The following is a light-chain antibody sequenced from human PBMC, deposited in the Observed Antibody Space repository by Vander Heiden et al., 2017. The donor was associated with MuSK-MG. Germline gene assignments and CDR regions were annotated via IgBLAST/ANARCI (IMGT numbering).Light chain of an antibody. Sequence: ESVLTQSPGTLSLSPGERATPSCRASQSVSSSYLAWYQQKPGQAPSLLIYGASSRATGIPDRFSGSGSGTDFTLTISRLEPEDFAVYYCQQYGSSPSLTFGGGTKVEIK. CDR1: QSVSSSY. CDR2: GAS. J-gene: IGKJ4*01. CDR3: QQYGSSPSLT. V-gene: IGKV3-20*01.